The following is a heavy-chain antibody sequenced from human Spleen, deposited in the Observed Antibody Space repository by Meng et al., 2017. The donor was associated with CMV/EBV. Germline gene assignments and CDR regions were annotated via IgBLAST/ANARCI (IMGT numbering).Heavy chain of an antibody. V-gene: IGHV3-74*03. CDR1: GFTFSRYW. CDR3: GRDLTGERDQ. D-gene: IGHD7-27*01. J-gene: IGHJ4*02. CDR2: LNEDGSFT. Sequence: EGQLVESGGGLFHPGGSLRLSFAVSGFTFSRYWMHWVRQVPGKGLVWVSRLNEDGSFTSYADSVKGRFTISRDNAKNTLYLQMNSLRVDDSGVYYCGRDLTGERDQWGQGTLVTVSS.